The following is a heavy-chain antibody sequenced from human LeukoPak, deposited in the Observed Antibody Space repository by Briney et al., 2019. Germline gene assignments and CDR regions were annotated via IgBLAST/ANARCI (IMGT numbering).Heavy chain of an antibody. CDR1: GDTLNNYA. CDR2: IIPIFGTA. Sequence: ASVKVSCKASGDTLNNYAFSWVRQAPGQGLEWMGGIIPIFGTANYAQKFQGRVTITADESTSTAYMELSSLRSEDTAVYYCAQNTVTLYYYYYMDVWGKGTTVTVSS. D-gene: IGHD4-11*01. V-gene: IGHV1-69*13. J-gene: IGHJ6*03. CDR3: AQNTVTLYYYYYMDV.